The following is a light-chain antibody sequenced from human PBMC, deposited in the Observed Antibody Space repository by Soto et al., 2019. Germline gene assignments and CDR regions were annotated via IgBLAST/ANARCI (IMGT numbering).Light chain of an antibody. CDR1: QGVKNE. CDR2: GAT. Sequence: DIQMTQSPYYLSASVGDKVTITCRASQGVKNELGWYQTKSGKGPTRLIFGATTLHTGFPSMFSGSASGTEFSLLISSLQLEDFATYYCLQSNHYPPTFG. CDR3: LQSNHYPPT. V-gene: IGKV1-17*01. J-gene: IGKJ2*01.